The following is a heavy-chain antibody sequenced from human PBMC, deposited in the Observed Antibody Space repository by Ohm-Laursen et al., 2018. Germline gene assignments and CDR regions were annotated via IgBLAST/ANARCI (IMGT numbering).Heavy chain of an antibody. J-gene: IGHJ6*02. Sequence: SLRLSCSASGFTVSSIYMSWVRQAPGKGLEWVSVIYSGGSTYYADSVKGRFTISKDNSKNTLYLQMNRLRAEDTAVYYCAKDQHGTDVWGQGTTVTVSS. CDR2: IYSGGST. V-gene: IGHV3-53*01. CDR1: GFTVSSIY. CDR3: AKDQHGTDV.